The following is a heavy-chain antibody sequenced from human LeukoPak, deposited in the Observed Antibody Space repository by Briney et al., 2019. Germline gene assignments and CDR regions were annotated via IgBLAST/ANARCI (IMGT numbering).Heavy chain of an antibody. Sequence: SETTSLTCTVSGGSISSSSYYWGWIRQPPGKGLEWIGSIYSSGSTYYNPSLKSRVSISVDTSKNQFSLKLSSVTAADTAVYYCARLRANWGSDYWGQGTLVTVSS. V-gene: IGHV4-39*01. CDR2: IYSSGST. D-gene: IGHD7-27*01. CDR1: GGSISSSSYY. CDR3: ARLRANWGSDY. J-gene: IGHJ4*02.